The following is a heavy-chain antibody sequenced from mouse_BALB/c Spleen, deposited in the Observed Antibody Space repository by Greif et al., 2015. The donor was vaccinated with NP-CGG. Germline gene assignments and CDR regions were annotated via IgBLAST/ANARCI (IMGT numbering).Heavy chain of an antibody. CDR3: ARSPIWD. V-gene: IGHV1S132*01. D-gene: IGHD1-1*02. CDR2: IFPGTGTT. Sequence: VQLQQSGAELVKPGASVKLSCKTSGYAFTSYWIQWVKQRPGQGLGWIGEIFPGTGTTYYNEKFKGKATLTIDTSSSTAYMQLSSLASEDSAVYFCARSPIWDWGQGTTLTVSS. J-gene: IGHJ2*01. CDR1: GYAFTSYW.